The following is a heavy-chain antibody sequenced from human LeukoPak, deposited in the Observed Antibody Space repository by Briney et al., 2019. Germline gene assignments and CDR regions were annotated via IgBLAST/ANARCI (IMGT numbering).Heavy chain of an antibody. CDR2: TRNKANSYTT. J-gene: IGHJ3*02. CDR1: GFTFSDHY. CDR3: ARDLDI. Sequence: GGSLRLSCAASGFTFSDHYMDWVRQAPGKGLEWVCRTRNKANSYTTEYAACVKFRFTISRDDSKTSLYLEMNCLKTEDPAVYYCARDLDIWGQGTMVTVSS. V-gene: IGHV3-72*01.